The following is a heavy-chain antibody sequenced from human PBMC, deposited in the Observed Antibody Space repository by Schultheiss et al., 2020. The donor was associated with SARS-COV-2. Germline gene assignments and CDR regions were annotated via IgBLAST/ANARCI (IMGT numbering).Heavy chain of an antibody. CDR3: ARAEIVATISWFDP. Sequence: SETLSLTCIVSGGSINSDDYYWTWVRQPPGKGLEWIGYISYSGSTYSNPSLKSRVTISVDTSKNQFSLKLSSVTAADTAVYYCARAEIVATISWFDPWGQGTLVTVSS. D-gene: IGHD5-12*01. V-gene: IGHV4-31*03. CDR1: GGSINSDDYY. J-gene: IGHJ5*02. CDR2: ISYSGST.